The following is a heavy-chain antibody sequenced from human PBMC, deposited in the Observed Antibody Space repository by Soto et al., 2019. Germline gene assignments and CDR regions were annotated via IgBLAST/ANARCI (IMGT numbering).Heavy chain of an antibody. V-gene: IGHV1-3*01. D-gene: IGHD6-13*01. Sequence: VKVSCKASGYTFTSYAMHWVRQAPGQRLEWMGWINAGNGNTKYSQKFQGRVTITRDTSASTAYMELSSLRSEDTAVYYCARWAAAAGLRYFDYWGQGTLVTVSS. CDR1: GYTFTSYA. J-gene: IGHJ4*02. CDR2: INAGNGNT. CDR3: ARWAAAAGLRYFDY.